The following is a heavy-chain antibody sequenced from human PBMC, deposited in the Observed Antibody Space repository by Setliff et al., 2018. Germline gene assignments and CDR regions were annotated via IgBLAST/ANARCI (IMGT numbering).Heavy chain of an antibody. J-gene: IGHJ4*02. CDR2: IYYTGTA. Sequence: PSETLSLTCTVSGDSISSTSYQWDWVRQPPGKGLEWIGSIYYTGTAYYNPSLKSRVTISVDTSKNQFSLQVTSLAATDTALYFCARHEFVGGYYGSVTYRHFDYWGQGSLVTVPQ. CDR1: GDSISSTSYQ. V-gene: IGHV4-39*01. CDR3: ARHEFVGGYYGSVTYRHFDY. D-gene: IGHD3-10*01.